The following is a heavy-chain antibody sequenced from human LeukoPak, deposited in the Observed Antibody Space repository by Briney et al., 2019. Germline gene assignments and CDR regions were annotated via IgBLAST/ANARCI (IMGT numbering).Heavy chain of an antibody. D-gene: IGHD1/OR15-1a*01. V-gene: IGHV1-69*05. Sequence: ASVKVSCKASGGTFSSYAISWVRQAPGQGLEWLGGIISISPTANYAQKFQDRVTMNMDESTTTAFMELSSLRSDDTAVYYCARGRVSGTTLVSWFDTWGQGTVVPVSS. J-gene: IGHJ5*02. CDR1: GGTFSSYA. CDR3: ARGRVSGTTLVSWFDT. CDR2: IISISPTA.